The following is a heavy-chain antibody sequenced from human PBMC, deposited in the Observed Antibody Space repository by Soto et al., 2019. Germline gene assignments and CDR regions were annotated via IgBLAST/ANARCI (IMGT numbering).Heavy chain of an antibody. J-gene: IGHJ5*02. V-gene: IGHV4-39*01. CDR1: GGSISSRGYY. Sequence: QLQLQESGPGLVKPSETLSLTCTVSGGSISSRGYYWGWIRQPPGKGLEWIGTIYYSGSTYYNPSLQRRVTITVDTSKNQFSPKLSSVTAADTAVYYCATSNWFDPWGQGTLVTVSS. CDR2: IYYSGST. CDR3: ATSNWFDP.